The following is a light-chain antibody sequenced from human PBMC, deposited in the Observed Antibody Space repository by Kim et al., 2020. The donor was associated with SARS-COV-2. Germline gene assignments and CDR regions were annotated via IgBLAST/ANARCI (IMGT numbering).Light chain of an antibody. CDR3: ATWDDSLDVLL. V-gene: IGLV1-44*01. CDR1: SSNIGRNT. J-gene: IGLJ3*02. CDR2: SDD. Sequence: GQRVTSFCSGSSSNIGRNTVNWYQQFPGTAPKFLIDSDDRRPSGVSDRVSCSKSGPSASLAISALQSEDEADYYCATWDDSLDVLLFGGGTQLTVL.